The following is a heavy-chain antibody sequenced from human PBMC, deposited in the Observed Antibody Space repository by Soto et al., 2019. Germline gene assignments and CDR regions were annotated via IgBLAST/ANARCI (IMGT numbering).Heavy chain of an antibody. J-gene: IGHJ4*02. D-gene: IGHD3-3*01. CDR2: IVVGSGNT. CDR3: AAAEYDFWSGHKQQRRPFFDY. CDR1: GFTFTSSA. Sequence: ASVKVSCKASGFTFTSSAVQWVRQARGQRLEWIGWIVVGSGNTNYAQKFQERVTITRDMSTSTAYMELSSLRSEDTAVYYCAAAEYDFWSGHKQQRRPFFDYWGQGTLVTVSS. V-gene: IGHV1-58*01.